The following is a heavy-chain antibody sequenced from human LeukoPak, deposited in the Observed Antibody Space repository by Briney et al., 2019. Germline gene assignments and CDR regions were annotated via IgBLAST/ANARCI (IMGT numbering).Heavy chain of an antibody. V-gene: IGHV3-30*03. CDR3: ACPEGAASGVFDY. Sequence: GGSLRLSCAASGFTFNAYAMHWVRQPPGKGLEWVGGVSAPGNYQSYGDSLKGRFTISTDNARESLYLQMNSLRAEDTAVYYCACPEGAASGVFDYWSQGTLVTVSS. CDR2: VSAPGNYQ. CDR1: GFTFNAYA. J-gene: IGHJ4*02. D-gene: IGHD3-3*01.